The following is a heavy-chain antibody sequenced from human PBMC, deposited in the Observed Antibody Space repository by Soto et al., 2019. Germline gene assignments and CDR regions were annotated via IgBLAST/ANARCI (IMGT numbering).Heavy chain of an antibody. CDR3: ARSGYCSGGSCYSYRHYYYYYMDV. V-gene: IGHV1-69*02. CDR1: GGTFSSYT. CDR2: IIPILGIA. Sequence: GASVKVSCKASGGTFSSYTMSWVRQAPGQGLEWMGRIIPILGIANYAQKFQGRVTITADKSTSTAYMELSSLRSEDTAVYYCARSGYCSGGSCYSYRHYYYYYMDVWGKGTTVTVSS. J-gene: IGHJ6*03. D-gene: IGHD2-15*01.